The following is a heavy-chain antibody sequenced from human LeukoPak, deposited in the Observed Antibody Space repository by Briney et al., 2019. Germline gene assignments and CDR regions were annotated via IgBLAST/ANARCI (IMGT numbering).Heavy chain of an antibody. D-gene: IGHD3-22*01. V-gene: IGHV1-18*01. CDR3: ARDEVPIYYDSSGYYFGY. CDR2: ISAYNGNT. Sequence: GASVKVSCKASGYTFTSYGISWVRQAPGQGLEWMRWISAYNGNTNYAQKLQGRVTTTTDTSTSTAYMELRSLRSDDTAVYYCARDEVPIYYDSSGYYFGYWGQGTLVTVSS. CDR1: GYTFTSYG. J-gene: IGHJ4*02.